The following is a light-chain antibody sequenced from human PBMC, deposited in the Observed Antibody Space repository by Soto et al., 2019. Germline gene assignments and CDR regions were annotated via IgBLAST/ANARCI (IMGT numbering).Light chain of an antibody. V-gene: IGLV2-23*01. Sequence: QSVLTQPASVSGSPGQSITISCTGTSIGLGSYNLVSWYQHHPGKAPKLMIYEGSKRPSGVSDRFSGSKSDNTASLTISGLQAEDEGDYYCCSYAGDYMFVFGTGTKVTVL. J-gene: IGLJ1*01. CDR2: EGS. CDR3: CSYAGDYMFV. CDR1: SIGLGSYNL.